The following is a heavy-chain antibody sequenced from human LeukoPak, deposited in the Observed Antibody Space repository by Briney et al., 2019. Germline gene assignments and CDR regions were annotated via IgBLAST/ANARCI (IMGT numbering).Heavy chain of an antibody. V-gene: IGHV4-59*08. CDR3: ARRYSSTWYSVDP. CDR1: GGSINNYY. Sequence: SETLSLTCTVSGGSINNYYWSWIRQPPGMGLEWIGYISYSGISNYNPSLKSRVTISVDASKNQFSLKLSSVTAADTAVYYCARRYSSTWYSVDPWGQGTLVTVSS. D-gene: IGHD6-13*01. CDR2: ISYSGIS. J-gene: IGHJ5*02.